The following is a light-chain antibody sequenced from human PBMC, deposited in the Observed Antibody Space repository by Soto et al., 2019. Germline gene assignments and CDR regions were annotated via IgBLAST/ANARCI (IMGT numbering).Light chain of an antibody. Sequence: DIQMTQSPSSLSASVGDRVTISCRASQSISSFLKWYQQKPGKAPKLLIYAASTLQSGVPSRFSGSGSGTDFSLTISSLQPEDFATYYCQQSSSTPPDTFGQGTKLEIK. V-gene: IGKV1-39*01. CDR3: QQSSSTPPDT. CDR1: QSISSF. J-gene: IGKJ2*01. CDR2: AAS.